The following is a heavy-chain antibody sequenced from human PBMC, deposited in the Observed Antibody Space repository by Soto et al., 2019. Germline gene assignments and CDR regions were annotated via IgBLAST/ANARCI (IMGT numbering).Heavy chain of an antibody. CDR3: ARQGSSWSLGYSYMAV. D-gene: IGHD6-13*01. J-gene: IGHJ6*03. V-gene: IGHV4-39*01. CDR1: GGSISSSSYY. CDR2: IYYSGST. Sequence: SETLSLTCTVSGGSISSSSYYWGWIRQPPGKGLEWIGSIYYSGSTYYNPSLKSRVTISVDTSKNQFSLKLSSVTAADTAVYYCARQGSSWSLGYSYMAVWGKGTTVTVSS.